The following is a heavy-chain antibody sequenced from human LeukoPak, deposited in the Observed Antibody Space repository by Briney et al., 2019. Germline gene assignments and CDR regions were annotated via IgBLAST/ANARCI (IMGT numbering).Heavy chain of an antibody. Sequence: SETLSLTCTVSGGSSSSYYWSWIRQSPGKGLEWIGYIYYSGSTNYNPSLKGRVTMSVDTSKNQFSLMLSSVTAADTAVYYCASRLQTSWVMDVWGQGTTVTVSS. D-gene: IGHD1-26*01. CDR3: ASRLQTSWVMDV. CDR2: IYYSGST. V-gene: IGHV4-59*01. J-gene: IGHJ6*02. CDR1: GGSSSSYY.